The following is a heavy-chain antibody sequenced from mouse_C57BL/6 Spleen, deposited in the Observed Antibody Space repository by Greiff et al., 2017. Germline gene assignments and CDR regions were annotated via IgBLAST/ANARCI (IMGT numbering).Heavy chain of an antibody. J-gene: IGHJ2*01. CDR3: ARYKDPRTEEASFDY. V-gene: IGHV1-80*01. D-gene: IGHD3-3*01. CDR1: GYAFSSYW. Sequence: VQLQQSGAELVKPGASVKISCKASGYAFSSYWMNWVKQRPGKGLVWIGQIYPGDGDTNYNGKFKGKATLTADKSSSTAYMQLSSLTSEDSAVYFCARYKDPRTEEASFDYWGQGTTLTVSS. CDR2: IYPGDGDT.